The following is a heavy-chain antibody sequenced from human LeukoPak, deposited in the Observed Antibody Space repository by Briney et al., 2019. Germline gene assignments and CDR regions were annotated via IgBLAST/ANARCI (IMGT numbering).Heavy chain of an antibody. J-gene: IGHJ4*02. CDR3: APDLRGSAWSLDD. CDR1: GFTFSNYA. Sequence: SGGSLRLSCTASGFTFSNYALGWVRQAPGQGLEWVSLISGSGGGTYFADSVKGRFTISRDNSKNTLYLQMDGLRAEDTAIYYCAPDLRGSAWSLDDWGQGTLVSVSS. D-gene: IGHD6-13*01. CDR2: ISGSGGGT. V-gene: IGHV3-23*01.